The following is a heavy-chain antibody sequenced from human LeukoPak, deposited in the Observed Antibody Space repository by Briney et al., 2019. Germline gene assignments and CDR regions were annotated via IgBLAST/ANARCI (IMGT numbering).Heavy chain of an antibody. CDR3: ARTYYDFWSGYLDYYYMDV. CDR1: GGSISSYY. Sequence: PSETLSLTCTVSGGSISSYYWSWIRQPPGKGLEWIGYIYYSESTNYNPSLKSRVTISVDTSKSQFSLKLSSVTAADTAVYYCARTYYDFWSGYLDYYYMDVWGKGTTVTVSS. V-gene: IGHV4-59*01. D-gene: IGHD3-3*01. J-gene: IGHJ6*03. CDR2: IYYSEST.